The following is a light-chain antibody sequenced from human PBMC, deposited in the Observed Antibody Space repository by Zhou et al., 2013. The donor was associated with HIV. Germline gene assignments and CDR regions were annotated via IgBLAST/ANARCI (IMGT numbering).Light chain of an antibody. CDR2: DAS. Sequence: DIQMTQSPSSVSASVGDRITITCRASQDISGWLAWYQQNPGKAPRLLIFDASGLQSGVPSRFSGSGSGTDYTLTISSLQPEDFAVYYCQQRSTWLWTFGQGTKVESK. J-gene: IGKJ1*01. CDR3: QQRSTWLWT. CDR1: QDISGW. V-gene: IGKV1-12*01.